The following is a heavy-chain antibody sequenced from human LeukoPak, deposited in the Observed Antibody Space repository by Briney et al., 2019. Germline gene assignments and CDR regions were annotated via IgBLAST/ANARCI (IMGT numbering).Heavy chain of an antibody. CDR3: ARGRKIVGGTWRPFDI. J-gene: IGHJ3*02. CDR2: IYHSGST. V-gene: IGHV4-38-2*02. D-gene: IGHD1-26*01. Sequence: PSETLSLTCTVSGYSISSGYYWGWIRQPPGKGLEWIGSIYHSGSTYYNPSLKSQVTISVDTSKNQVSLKLNSVTAADTAVYYCARGRKIVGGTWRPFDIWGQGTMVTVSS. CDR1: GYSISSGYY.